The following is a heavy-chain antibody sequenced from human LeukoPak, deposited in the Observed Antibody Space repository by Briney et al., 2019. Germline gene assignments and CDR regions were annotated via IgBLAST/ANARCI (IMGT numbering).Heavy chain of an antibody. CDR3: ARDSAITGTVDY. D-gene: IGHD1-1*01. Sequence: ASVKVSCKASGYTFTSYDINWVRQATGQGLEWMGWMNPNSGNTHYAQKLQGRVTMTTDTSTNTAYMGLRSLRSDDTAVYYCARDSAITGTVDYWGQGTLVTVSS. CDR1: GYTFTSYD. J-gene: IGHJ4*02. CDR2: MNPNSGNT. V-gene: IGHV1-8*01.